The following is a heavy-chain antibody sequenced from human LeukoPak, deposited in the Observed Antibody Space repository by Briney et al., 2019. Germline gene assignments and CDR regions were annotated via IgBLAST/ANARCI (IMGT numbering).Heavy chain of an antibody. CDR1: GFTFSSNY. D-gene: IGHD1-26*01. V-gene: IGHV3-53*01. J-gene: IGHJ4*02. Sequence: GGSLRLSCEASGFTFSSNYMSWVRQAPGKGLEWVSLIYSGGSTYYADSVKGRFTISRDNAKTTLDLQMNSLRAEDTAVYYCARVWSRIVGATTSSEYWGQGTLVTVSS. CDR3: ARVWSRIVGATTSSEY. CDR2: IYSGGST.